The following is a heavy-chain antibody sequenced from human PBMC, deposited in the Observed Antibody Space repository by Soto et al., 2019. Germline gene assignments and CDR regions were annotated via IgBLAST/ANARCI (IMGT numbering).Heavy chain of an antibody. D-gene: IGHD2-15*01. Sequence: GGSLRLSCAASGFTFSSYEMNWVRQAPGKGLEWVSYISSSGSTIYYADSVKGRFTISRDNAKNSLYLQMNSLRAEDTAVYYCAREYCSGGSCYSQYYFDYWGQGTLVTVS. J-gene: IGHJ4*02. V-gene: IGHV3-48*03. CDR2: ISSSGSTI. CDR1: GFTFSSYE. CDR3: AREYCSGGSCYSQYYFDY.